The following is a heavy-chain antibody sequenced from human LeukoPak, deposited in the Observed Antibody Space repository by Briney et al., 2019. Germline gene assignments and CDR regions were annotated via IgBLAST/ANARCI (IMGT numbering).Heavy chain of an antibody. D-gene: IGHD6-19*01. V-gene: IGHV3-23*01. CDR1: GFTFSNYA. CDR3: AKKRTPVAGTNYFDY. J-gene: IGHJ4*02. Sequence: GGSLRLSCAASGFTFSNYAMSWVRQAPGKGLEWVSGVSGGGDKTDYAESVKGRFTISRDNSKNTVYMQMTSVTAEDTARYYCAKKRTPVAGTNYFDYWGLGTLVTVSS. CDR2: VSGGGDKT.